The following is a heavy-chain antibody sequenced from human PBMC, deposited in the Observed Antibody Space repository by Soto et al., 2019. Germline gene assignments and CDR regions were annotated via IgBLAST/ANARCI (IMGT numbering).Heavy chain of an antibody. D-gene: IGHD3-10*01. J-gene: IGHJ4*02. V-gene: IGHV1-69*01. CDR2: IIPIFGTT. Sequence: QVQLVQSGAEVKEPGSSVQVSCRASGGTSSGYTISWVRLAPGQGLEWVGGIIPIFGTTAYAQKFQDRVTITADESTSAVYMELSSLTSDDTAVYYCARGGEATYYTAGSPPNYWGQGTLVTVSS. CDR3: ARGGEATYYTAGSPPNY. CDR1: GGTSSGYT.